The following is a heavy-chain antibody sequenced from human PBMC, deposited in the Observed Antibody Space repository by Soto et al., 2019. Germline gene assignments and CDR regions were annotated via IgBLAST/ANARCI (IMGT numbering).Heavy chain of an antibody. J-gene: IGHJ4*01. D-gene: IGHD3-22*01. CDR3: AKRDDSGGPRGAPFDY. V-gene: IGHV3-23*01. CDR1: GFTFSSYA. Sequence: GGSLRLSCAASGFTFSSYAMTWVRQAPGKGLEWVSSISGSGGNTYYADSVKGRFTISRDNSKNTLFFQMNSLRVEDTAIYYCAKRDDSGGPRGAPFDYSGPGTLVTVSS. CDR2: ISGSGGNT.